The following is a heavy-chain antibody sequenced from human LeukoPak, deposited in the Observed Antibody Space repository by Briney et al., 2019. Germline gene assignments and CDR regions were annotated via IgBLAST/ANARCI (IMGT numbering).Heavy chain of an antibody. J-gene: IGHJ4*02. CDR3: ATMRLDFWSGYYVRGYYLDY. CDR1: GFTFSSYS. V-gene: IGHV3-21*01. D-gene: IGHD3-3*01. CDR2: ISSSSSYI. Sequence: GGSLRLSCAASGFTFSSYSMNWVRQAPGKGLEWVSSISSSSSYIYYADSVKGRFTISRDNTKNSLSLQMNSLRAEDTAVYYCATMRLDFWSGYYVRGYYLDYWGQGTLVTVSS.